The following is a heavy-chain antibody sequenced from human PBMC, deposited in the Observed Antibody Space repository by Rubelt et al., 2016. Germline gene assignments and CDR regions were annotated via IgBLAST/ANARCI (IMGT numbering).Heavy chain of an antibody. CDR3: AKGGNVVVTARLYYFDY. Sequence: QVQLVESGGGVVQPGGSLRLSCAASGFTFSSYGMHWVRQAPGKGLEWVAFIRYDGSNKYYADPVKGRFTITRDNSKNALYLQINSLRAEDTAVYYCAKGGNVVVTARLYYFDYWGQGTLVTVSS. CDR2: IRYDGSNK. J-gene: IGHJ4*02. D-gene: IGHD2-21*02. CDR1: GFTFSSYG. V-gene: IGHV3-30*02.